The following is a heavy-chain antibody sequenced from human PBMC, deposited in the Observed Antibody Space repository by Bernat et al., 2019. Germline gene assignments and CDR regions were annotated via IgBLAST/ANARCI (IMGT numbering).Heavy chain of an antibody. J-gene: IGHJ6*02. CDR1: GFTFTNAW. CDR2: FKSRAGGGTT. CDR3: TPGARDYYYGMDV. V-gene: IGHV3-15*07. D-gene: IGHD6-6*01. Sequence: EVQLVASGGGLVKPGGSLRLSCSASGFTFTNAWMNWVRQAPGKGLEWVGRFKSRAGGGTTDYAAPVKGRFTVSRDDSKNTLYLQMNSLKTEDTAVYYCTPGARDYYYGMDVWGPGTTVTVS.